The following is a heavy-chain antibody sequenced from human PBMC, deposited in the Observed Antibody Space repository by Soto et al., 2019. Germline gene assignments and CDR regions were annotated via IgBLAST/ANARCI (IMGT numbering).Heavy chain of an antibody. J-gene: IGHJ4*02. V-gene: IGHV1-3*01. CDR2: INAANGNT. CDR1: GYNFNTYA. CDR3: ARSSRVTLFGAVTYLDY. Sequence: VKVSCKASGYNFNTYAVHWARQAPGQRLEWMGWINAANGNTKYSQMFQGRVTITRDTSASTVYMELSSLRFEDTAVYYCARSSRVTLFGAVTYLDYWGQGTLVTVSS. D-gene: IGHD3-3*01.